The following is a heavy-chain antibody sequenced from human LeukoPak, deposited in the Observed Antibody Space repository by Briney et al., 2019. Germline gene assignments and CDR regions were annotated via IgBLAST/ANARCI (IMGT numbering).Heavy chain of an antibody. D-gene: IGHD3-10*01. J-gene: IGHJ6*02. CDR1: GGSISSSSYY. V-gene: IGHV4-39*07. Sequence: SETLSLTCTVSGGSISSSSYYWGWIRQPPGKGLEWIGSIYYSGSTYYNPSLKSRVTISVDTSKNQFSLKLSSVTAADTAVYYCARDPGLSSGSSGPLYYYGMDVWGQGTTVTVSS. CDR3: ARDPGLSSGSSGPLYYYGMDV. CDR2: IYYSGST.